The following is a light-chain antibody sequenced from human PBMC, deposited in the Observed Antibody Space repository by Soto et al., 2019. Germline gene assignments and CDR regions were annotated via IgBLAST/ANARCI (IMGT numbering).Light chain of an antibody. J-gene: IGKJ1*01. Sequence: EIVLTQSPGTLSLSPGERATLSCRASHSVSSSYLAWYQQKPGQAPRLLMIGASTRATGVPDRFSGSGSGTEFTLTINSLQSDDFATYYCQQYDKSPPWTFGQGTKVDIK. CDR1: HSVSSSY. V-gene: IGKV3-20*01. CDR2: GAS. CDR3: QQYDKSPPWT.